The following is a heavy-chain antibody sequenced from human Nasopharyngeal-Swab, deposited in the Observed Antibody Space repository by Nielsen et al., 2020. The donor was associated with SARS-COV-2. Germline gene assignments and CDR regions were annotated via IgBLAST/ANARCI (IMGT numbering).Heavy chain of an antibody. CDR3: ARLKYRLFNWFDP. J-gene: IGHJ5*02. D-gene: IGHD6-6*01. Sequence: SETLSLTCTVSGGSISSYYWSWIRQPPGKGLGWIGYIYYSGSTTYNPSLTTRVTISVDTPKNQFSLKLTSVTAADTAVYYCARLKYRLFNWFDPWGQGTLVTVSS. V-gene: IGHV4-59*08. CDR2: IYYSGST. CDR1: GGSISSYY.